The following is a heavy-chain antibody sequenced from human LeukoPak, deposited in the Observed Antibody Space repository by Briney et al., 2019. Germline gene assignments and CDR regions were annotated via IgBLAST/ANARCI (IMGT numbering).Heavy chain of an antibody. V-gene: IGHV4-38-2*02. D-gene: IGHD6-13*01. Sequence: PSETLSLTCTVSGYSISSGYYWAWIRQPPGKGLGWIGSIFHTGSTYHNPSLKSRVTISVDTSKNQVSLKLNSVTAPDTAVYYCARDHSSSSEDYWGQGTLVTVSS. J-gene: IGHJ4*02. CDR1: GYSISSGYY. CDR2: IFHTGST. CDR3: ARDHSSSSEDY.